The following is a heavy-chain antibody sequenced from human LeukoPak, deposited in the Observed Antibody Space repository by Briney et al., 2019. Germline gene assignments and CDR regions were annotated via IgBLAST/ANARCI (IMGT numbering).Heavy chain of an antibody. CDR3: ARDRQDIVVVPAEDNWFDP. CDR1: GYTFTSYD. J-gene: IGHJ5*02. D-gene: IGHD2-2*01. CDR2: MNPNSGNT. Sequence: ASVKVSCKASGYTFTSYDINWVRQATGQGLEWMGWMNPNSGNTGYAQKFQGRVTITRNTSISTAYMELSSLRSDDTAVYYCARDRQDIVVVPAEDNWFDPWGQGTLVTVSS. V-gene: IGHV1-8*03.